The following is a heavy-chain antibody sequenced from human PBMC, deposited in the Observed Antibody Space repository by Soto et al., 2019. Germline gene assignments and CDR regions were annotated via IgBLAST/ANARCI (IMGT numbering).Heavy chain of an antibody. CDR2: ISSRSSYI. D-gene: IGHD5-12*01. CDR1: GLTFNSYG. CDR3: AIDGATPRVGYNWAVLAC. J-gene: IGHJ4*02. V-gene: IGHV3-21*01. Sequence: PGGSLRLSSAASGLTFNSYGMNWVRKSPGKGLEWVSSISSRSSYIYYADSVKGRFTISRDNAKNSLYLQMNSLRAEDTAVYYRAIDGATPRVGYNWAVLACWGQGTRGTVS.